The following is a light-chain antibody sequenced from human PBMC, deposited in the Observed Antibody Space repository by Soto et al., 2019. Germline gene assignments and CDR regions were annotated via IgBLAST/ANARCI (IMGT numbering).Light chain of an antibody. J-gene: IGKJ1*01. V-gene: IGKV1-6*01. CDR1: RDVGSD. CDR3: LQDYGDSWT. Sequence: QMTQSPSSLSASVGEKIIITCRASRDVGSDVSWYQQNPGQAPKLLIYAASNLYTGVPSRFRVSRPGTEFTLTISSLQPEDFASYYCLQDYGDSWTFGQGTKVDIK. CDR2: AAS.